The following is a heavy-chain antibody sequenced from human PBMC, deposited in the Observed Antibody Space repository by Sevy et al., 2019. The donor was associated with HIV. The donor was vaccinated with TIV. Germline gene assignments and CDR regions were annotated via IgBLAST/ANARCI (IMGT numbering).Heavy chain of an antibody. D-gene: IGHD2-2*02. V-gene: IGHV1-2*02. CDR2: INPNSGGT. CDR3: AVGYCSSTSCHIPHWYFDY. Sequence: ASVKVSCKASGYTFTGYYMHWVRQAPGQGLEWMRWINPNSGGTNYAQKFQGRVTMTRDTSISTAYMELSRLRSDDTAVYYCAVGYCSSTSCHIPHWYFDYWGQGTLVTVSS. J-gene: IGHJ4*02. CDR1: GYTFTGYY.